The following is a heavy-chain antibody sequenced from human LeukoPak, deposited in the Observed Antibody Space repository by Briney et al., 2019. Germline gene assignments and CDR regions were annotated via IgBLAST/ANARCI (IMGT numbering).Heavy chain of an antibody. Sequence: GGSLRLSCAASGFTFSSYWMSWVRQAPVKGLEWVANIKQDGSEKYYVDSVKGRFTISRDNAKNSLYLQMNSLRAEDTAVYYCARVGSMVRGYYGMDVWGKGTTVTVSS. J-gene: IGHJ6*04. CDR2: IKQDGSEK. CDR1: GFTFSSYW. D-gene: IGHD3-10*01. CDR3: ARVGSMVRGYYGMDV. V-gene: IGHV3-7*03.